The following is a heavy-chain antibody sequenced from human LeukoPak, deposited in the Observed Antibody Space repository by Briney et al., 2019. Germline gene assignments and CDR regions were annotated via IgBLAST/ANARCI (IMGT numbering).Heavy chain of an antibody. D-gene: IGHD3-10*01. Sequence: GGSLRLSCAASGFTVSSNYMSWVRQAPGKGLEWVALFKGKLDGGTVDYVAPVKGRFIISRDDSKNTVYLEMNSLQSEDTAVYYCTTLPLIRGVGGGYWGQGTLVTVSS. CDR2: FKGKLDGGTV. CDR3: TTLPLIRGVGGGY. V-gene: IGHV3-15*01. J-gene: IGHJ4*02. CDR1: GFTVSSNY.